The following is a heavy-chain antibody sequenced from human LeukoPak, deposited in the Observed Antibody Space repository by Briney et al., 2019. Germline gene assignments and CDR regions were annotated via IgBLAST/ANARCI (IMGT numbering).Heavy chain of an antibody. CDR3: AKADSEAAGEY. D-gene: IGHD6-13*01. J-gene: IGHJ4*02. Sequence: GGSLRLSCAASGFTFSSYAMSWVRQAPGKGLEWVSAISGSGGSTYYADSVKGRSTISRDNSKNTLYLQMNSLRAEDAAVYYCAKADSEAAGEYWGQGTLVTVSS. CDR1: GFTFSSYA. CDR2: ISGSGGST. V-gene: IGHV3-23*01.